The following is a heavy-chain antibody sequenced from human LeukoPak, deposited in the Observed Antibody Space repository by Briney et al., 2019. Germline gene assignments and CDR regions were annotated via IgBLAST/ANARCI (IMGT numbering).Heavy chain of an antibody. CDR1: GFTFSSYA. D-gene: IGHD6-13*01. Sequence: GGSLRLSCAASGFTFSSYAMSWVRQAPGKGLGWVSAISGSGGSTYYADSVKGRFTISRDNSKNTLYLQMNSLRAEDTAVYYCAKGSAIAAAGTWSDFDYWGQGTLVTVSS. V-gene: IGHV3-23*01. CDR3: AKGSAIAAAGTWSDFDY. J-gene: IGHJ4*02. CDR2: ISGSGGST.